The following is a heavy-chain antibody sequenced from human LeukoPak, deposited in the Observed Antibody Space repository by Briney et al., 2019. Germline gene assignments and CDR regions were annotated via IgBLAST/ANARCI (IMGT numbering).Heavy chain of an antibody. CDR1: GYTFTSYA. CDR2: INAGNGNT. J-gene: IGHJ4*02. V-gene: IGHV1-3*01. D-gene: IGHD5-24*01. Sequence: ASVKVSCKASGYTFTSYAMHWVRQAPGQRLEWMGWINAGNGNTKYSQEFQGRVTMTRDTSISTAYMELSRLRSDDTAVYYCAREGEMATYHYWGQGTLVTVSS. CDR3: AREGEMATYHY.